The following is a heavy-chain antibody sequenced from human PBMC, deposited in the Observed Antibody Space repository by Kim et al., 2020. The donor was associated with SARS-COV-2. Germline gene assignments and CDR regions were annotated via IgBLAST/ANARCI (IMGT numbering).Heavy chain of an antibody. V-gene: IGHV5-51*01. J-gene: IGHJ3*02. D-gene: IGHD3-10*01. Sequence: GESLKISCKGSGYSFTSYWIGWVRQMPGKGLEWMGIIYPGDSDTRYSPSLQGQVTISADKSISTAYLQWSSLKASDTAMYYCARFLSIGWFGELFRNDAFDIWGRGTMVTVSS. CDR2: IYPGDSDT. CDR3: ARFLSIGWFGELFRNDAFDI. CDR1: GYSFTSYW.